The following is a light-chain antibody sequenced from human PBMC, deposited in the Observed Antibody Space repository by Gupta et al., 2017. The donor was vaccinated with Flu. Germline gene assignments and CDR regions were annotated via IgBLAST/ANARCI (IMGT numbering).Light chain of an antibody. CDR1: NIEDKS. J-gene: IGLJ2*01. CDR3: QVWDTNSGHVL. CDR2: DDS. Sequence: SYVLTQPPSASVAPGQTAKITCGGNNIEDKSVHWYQQKPGQAPVLVIYDDSARPSGIPERFSGSNSGNTATLTISRVEAGDEADYYCQVWDTNSGHVLFGGGTKLTVL. V-gene: IGLV3-21*02.